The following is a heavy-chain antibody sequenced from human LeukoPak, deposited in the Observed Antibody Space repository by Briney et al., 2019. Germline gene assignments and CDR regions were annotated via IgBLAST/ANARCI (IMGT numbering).Heavy chain of an antibody. Sequence: ASVKVSCKASGGTFSSYAISWVRQAPGQGLEWMGGIIPIFHTSYYPQKFQGRVTITADESTSTVYMDLSSLRSEDTALYYCAKMSGSYFVRIDYWGQGTLVTVSS. D-gene: IGHD3-10*01. J-gene: IGHJ4*02. CDR2: IIPIFHTS. V-gene: IGHV1-69*13. CDR3: AKMSGSYFVRIDY. CDR1: GGTFSSYA.